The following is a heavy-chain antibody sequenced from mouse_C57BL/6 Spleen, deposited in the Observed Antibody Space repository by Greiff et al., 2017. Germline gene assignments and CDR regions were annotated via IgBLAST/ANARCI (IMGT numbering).Heavy chain of an antibody. Sequence: QVQLQQSGAELVRPGTSVKVSCKASGYAFTNYLIEWVKQRPGQGLEWIGVIDPSDSYTNYNQKFKGKATLTVDTSSSTAYMQLSSLTSEDSAVYYCASNGYDRGWFAYWGQGTLVTVSA. V-gene: IGHV1-59*01. D-gene: IGHD2-2*01. CDR2: IDPSDSYT. CDR1: GYAFTNYL. J-gene: IGHJ3*01. CDR3: ASNGYDRGWFAY.